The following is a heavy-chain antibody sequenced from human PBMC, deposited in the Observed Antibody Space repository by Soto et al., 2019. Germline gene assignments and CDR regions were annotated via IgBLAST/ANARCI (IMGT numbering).Heavy chain of an antibody. CDR3: ARGDIRYGMDV. D-gene: IGHD3-9*01. J-gene: IGHJ6*02. V-gene: IGHV1-2*04. Sequence: SVKLSCKDSGYTITGNYMHWVRQAPGQGLEWMGWINPNSGGTNYAQKFQGWVTMTRDTSISTAYMELSRLRSDDTAVYYCARGDIRYGMDVWGQGTTVTVS. CDR1: GYTITGNY. CDR2: INPNSGGT.